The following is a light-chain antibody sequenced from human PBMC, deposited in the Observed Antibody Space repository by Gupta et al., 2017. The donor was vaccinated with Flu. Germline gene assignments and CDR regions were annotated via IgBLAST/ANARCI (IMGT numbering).Light chain of an antibody. Sequence: SDIGTYNYVSWYQQYPGKAPKRILYEVDKRPPGISHRFSSSKSVNTAYLTISGLQSDNEADYYCSAYGGSSSLGVFGGGTRLTVL. CDR2: EVD. V-gene: IGLV2-14*01. J-gene: IGLJ3*02. CDR1: SDIGTYNY. CDR3: SAYGGSSSLGV.